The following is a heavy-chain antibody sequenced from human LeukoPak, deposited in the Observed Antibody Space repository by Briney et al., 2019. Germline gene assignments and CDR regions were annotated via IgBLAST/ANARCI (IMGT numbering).Heavy chain of an antibody. J-gene: IGHJ6*02. CDR3: ASSRGGYRYYYYGMDV. D-gene: IGHD3-22*01. V-gene: IGHV1-69*04. CDR2: IIPILGIA. Sequence: ASVKVSCKASGGTFSSYAISWVRQAPGQGLEWMGRIIPILGIANYAQKFQGRVTITADKSTSTAYMELSSLRSEDTAVYYCASSRGGYRYYYYGMDVWGQGTTVTVSS. CDR1: GGTFSSYA.